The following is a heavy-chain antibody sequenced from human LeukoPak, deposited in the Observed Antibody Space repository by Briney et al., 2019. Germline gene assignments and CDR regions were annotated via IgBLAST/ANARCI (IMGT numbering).Heavy chain of an antibody. CDR2: IKQDGSEK. D-gene: IGHD1-14*01. J-gene: IGHJ6*03. V-gene: IGHV3-7*01. CDR3: AKPVKPQAHYYYYMDV. Sequence: GGSLRLSCAASGFTFSSYWMSWVRQAPGKGLEWVANIKQDGSEKYYVDSVKGRFTISRDNAKNSLYLQMNSLRAEDTAVYYCAKPVKPQAHYYYYMDVWGKGTTVTVSS. CDR1: GFTFSSYW.